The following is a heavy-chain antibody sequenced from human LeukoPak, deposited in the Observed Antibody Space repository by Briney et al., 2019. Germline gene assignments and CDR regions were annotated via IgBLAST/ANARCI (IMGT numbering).Heavy chain of an antibody. V-gene: IGHV4-39*01. Sequence: SETLSLTCTVSGGSISSSSHSWGWIRQPPGKGLEWTGSIYYTGSTYYNPSLKSRVTISVDTSKNQFSLKLSSVTAADTAVYYCARLGTIAARAFDYWGQGTLVTVSS. J-gene: IGHJ4*02. CDR3: ARLGTIAARAFDY. CDR1: GGSISSSSHS. CDR2: IYYTGST. D-gene: IGHD6-6*01.